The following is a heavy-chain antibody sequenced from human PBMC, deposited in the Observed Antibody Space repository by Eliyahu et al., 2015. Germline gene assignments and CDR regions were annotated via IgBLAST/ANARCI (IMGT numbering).Heavy chain of an antibody. Sequence: EVQLLASGGGSVQPGGSLXLPCVGXGFPFNSXAMSWVPQAPGXGLEWVSLITGXGDLTYYADSVKGRFTVSRDNSKNTVYLQMNSLGAEDAAVYYCAKDVGNYGDYYFDFWGQGSLVTVSS. V-gene: IGHV3-23*01. D-gene: IGHD4-17*01. CDR2: ITGXGDLT. CDR3: AKDVGNYGDYYFDF. J-gene: IGHJ4*02. CDR1: GFPFNSXA.